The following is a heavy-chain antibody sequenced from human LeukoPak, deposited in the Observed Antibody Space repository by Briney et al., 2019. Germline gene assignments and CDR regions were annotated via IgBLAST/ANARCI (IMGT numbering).Heavy chain of an antibody. D-gene: IGHD5-18*01. V-gene: IGHV4-39*07. CDR2: IYYSGST. J-gene: IGHJ4*02. Sequence: SETLSLTCTVSGGSISSSSYYWGWIRQPPGKGLEWIGSIYYSGSTYYNPSLKSRVTISVDTSKNQFSLKLSSVTAADTAVYYCARGEDTAMVFFDYWGQGTLVTVSS. CDR1: GGSISSSSYY. CDR3: ARGEDTAMVFFDY.